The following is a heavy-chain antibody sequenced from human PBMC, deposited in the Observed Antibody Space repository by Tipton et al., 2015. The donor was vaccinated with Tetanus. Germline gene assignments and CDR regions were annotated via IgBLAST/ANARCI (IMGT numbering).Heavy chain of an antibody. V-gene: IGHV3-23*01. Sequence: GSLRLSCVGSGYTFKNFAMSWVRQAPGKGLEWVAGISGDGDGRFYADSVKGRFSISRDNSKDTLYLQMNTLRAEDTAVYYCAKYGWNGVTWGQGTLVPVSP. CDR1: GYTFKNFA. D-gene: IGHD1-1*01. CDR2: ISGDGDGR. J-gene: IGHJ5*02. CDR3: AKYGWNGVT.